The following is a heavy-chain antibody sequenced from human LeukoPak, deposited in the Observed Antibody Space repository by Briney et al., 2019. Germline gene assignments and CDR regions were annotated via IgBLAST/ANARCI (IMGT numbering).Heavy chain of an antibody. CDR2: IYSSGSA. J-gene: IGHJ4*02. CDR3: ARSKWLDDY. Sequence: SETLSLTCTVSGGSISSYYWSWIRQPPGKGLEWIGYIYSSGSAHYNPSLKSRVTMSVDTSKNQFSLRLSSVTPADTAVSYCARSKWLDDYWGQGTLVTVSS. D-gene: IGHD6-19*01. CDR1: GGSISSYY. V-gene: IGHV4-59*01.